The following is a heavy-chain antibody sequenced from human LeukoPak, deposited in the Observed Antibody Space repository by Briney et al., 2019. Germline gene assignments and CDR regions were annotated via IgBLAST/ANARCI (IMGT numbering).Heavy chain of an antibody. J-gene: IGHJ4*02. V-gene: IGHV4-4*02. CDR3: ASERMGQQLDPYYFDY. D-gene: IGHD6-13*01. CDR2: IYHSGTT. Sequence: SETLSLTCAVSGGSVSSTNWWGWVRQPPGKGLEWIGEIYHSGTTTYNPSLEGRVAISLDVSSNQFSLKLSSVTAADTAVYYCASERMGQQLDPYYFDYWGQGTLVTVSS. CDR1: GGSVSSTNW.